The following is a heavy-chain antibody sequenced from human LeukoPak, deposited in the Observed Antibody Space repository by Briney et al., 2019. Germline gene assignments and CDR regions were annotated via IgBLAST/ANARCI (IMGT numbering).Heavy chain of an antibody. Sequence: GGSLRLSCAASGFTFSSYSMNWVRQAPGKGLEWVSAISGSGGSTYYADSVKGRFTISRDNSKNTLYLQMNSLRAEDTAVYYCAKDYDCSGGSCYYFDYWGQGTLVTVSS. D-gene: IGHD2-15*01. V-gene: IGHV3-23*01. J-gene: IGHJ4*02. CDR3: AKDYDCSGGSCYYFDY. CDR1: GFTFSSYS. CDR2: ISGSGGST.